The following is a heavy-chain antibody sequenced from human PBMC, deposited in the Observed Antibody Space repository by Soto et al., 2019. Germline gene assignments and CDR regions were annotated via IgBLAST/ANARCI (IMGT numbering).Heavy chain of an antibody. CDR2: IIPIFGTA. V-gene: IGHV1-69*13. Sequence: SVKVSCKASGGTFSSYAISWVRQDPGQGLEWMGGIIPIFGTANYAQKFQGRVTITADESTSTAYMELSSLRSEDTAVYYCARRKVGDSSTSFLYWYFDLWGRGTLVTVSS. CDR3: ARRKVGDSSTSFLYWYFDL. CDR1: GGTFSSYA. D-gene: IGHD2-2*01. J-gene: IGHJ2*01.